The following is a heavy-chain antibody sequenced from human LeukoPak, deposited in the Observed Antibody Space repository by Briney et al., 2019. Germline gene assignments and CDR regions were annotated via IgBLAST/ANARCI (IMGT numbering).Heavy chain of an antibody. J-gene: IGHJ5*02. CDR3: ARDVWLVRRSYNWFDP. V-gene: IGHV4-61*02. Sequence: SQTLSLTCSVSGGSISSGSYYWSWIRQPAGKGLEWIGRIYTSGSTNYNPSLKSRVTMSVDTSKDQFSLKLSSVTAADTAVYYCARDVWLVRRSYNWFDPWGQGTLVTVSS. D-gene: IGHD6-19*01. CDR1: GGSISSGSYY. CDR2: IYTSGST.